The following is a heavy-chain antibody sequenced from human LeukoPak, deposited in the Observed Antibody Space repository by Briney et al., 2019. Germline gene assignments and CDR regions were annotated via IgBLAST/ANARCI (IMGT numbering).Heavy chain of an antibody. Sequence: GGSLRLSCAASGFPFSTYWMSWVRQAPGKGLEWVANIKQDGSQKYYVDYLQGRFTISRDNAKSSLFLQMNSLRAEDTAVYYCARVRCSSNICSPDHWGQGTLVTVSS. CDR1: GFPFSTYW. CDR3: ARVRCSSNICSPDH. CDR2: IKQDGSQK. D-gene: IGHD2-2*01. V-gene: IGHV3-7*01. J-gene: IGHJ4*02.